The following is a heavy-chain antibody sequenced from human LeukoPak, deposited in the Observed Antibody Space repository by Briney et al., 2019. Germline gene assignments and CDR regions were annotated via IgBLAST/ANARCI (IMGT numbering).Heavy chain of an antibody. CDR2: INSNTGTP. Sequence: GASVKVSCKASGYTFTSFAMNWVRQAPGEGLEWMGWINSNTGTPTYAQGFTSRFVFSLDTSLNTAYLQISSLKTEDTAIYYCARSNNDGDYLGVGFDYWGQGTLVTVSS. CDR3: ARSNNDGDYLGVGFDY. CDR1: GYTFTSFA. J-gene: IGHJ4*02. V-gene: IGHV7-4-1*02. D-gene: IGHD4-17*01.